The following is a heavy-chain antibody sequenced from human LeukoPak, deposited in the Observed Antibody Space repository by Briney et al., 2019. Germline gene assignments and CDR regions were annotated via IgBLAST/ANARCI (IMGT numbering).Heavy chain of an antibody. Sequence: ASVKVSCKASGGTFSSYAISWVRQAPGQGLEWTGGIIPIFGTANYAQKFQGRVTITTDESTSTAYMELSSLRSEDTAVYYCARTIGIDGWFDPWGQGTLVTVSS. V-gene: IGHV1-69*05. CDR3: ARTIGIDGWFDP. J-gene: IGHJ5*02. D-gene: IGHD3-16*01. CDR1: GGTFSSYA. CDR2: IIPIFGTA.